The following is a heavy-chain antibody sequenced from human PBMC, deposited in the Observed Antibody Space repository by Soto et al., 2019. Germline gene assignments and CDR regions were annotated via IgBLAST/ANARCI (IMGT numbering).Heavy chain of an antibody. D-gene: IGHD3-3*01. CDR2: IYYSGST. CDR1: GGSISSGGYY. Sequence: SETLSLTCTVSGGSISSGGYYWSWIRQHPGKGLEWIGYIYYSGSTYYNPSLKSRVTISVDTSKNQFSLKLSSVTAADTAVYYCARGIGAILGVVNYYYYYMDGWGKGTTVTVSS. J-gene: IGHJ6*03. CDR3: ARGIGAILGVVNYYYYYMDG. V-gene: IGHV4-31*03.